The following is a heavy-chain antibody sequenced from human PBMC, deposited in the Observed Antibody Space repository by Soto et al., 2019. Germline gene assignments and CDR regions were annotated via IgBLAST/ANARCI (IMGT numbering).Heavy chain of an antibody. V-gene: IGHV4-59*01. CDR3: ARDPSIAARMSWFDP. CDR2: FYYSGST. D-gene: IGHD6-6*01. CDR1: GGSISSYY. Sequence: QVQLQESGPGLVKPSETLSLTCTVSGGSISSYYWSWIRQPPGKGLEWIGYFYYSGSTNYNPFLKSRVTISVDTSKNQFSLKLSSVTAADTAVYYCARDPSIAARMSWFDPWGQGTLVTVSS. J-gene: IGHJ5*02.